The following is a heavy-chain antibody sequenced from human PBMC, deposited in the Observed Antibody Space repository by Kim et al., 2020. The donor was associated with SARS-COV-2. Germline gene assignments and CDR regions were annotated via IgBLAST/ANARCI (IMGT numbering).Heavy chain of an antibody. J-gene: IGHJ6*02. CDR3: AKSRGVLLWFGEDGMDV. V-gene: IGHV3-30*18. CDR1: GFTFSSYG. D-gene: IGHD3-10*01. Sequence: GGSLRLSCAASGFTFSSYGMHWVRQAPGKGLEWVAVISYDGSNKYYADSVKGRFTISRDNSKNTLYLQMNSLRAEDTAVYYCAKSRGVLLWFGEDGMDVWGQGTTVTVSS. CDR2: ISYDGSNK.